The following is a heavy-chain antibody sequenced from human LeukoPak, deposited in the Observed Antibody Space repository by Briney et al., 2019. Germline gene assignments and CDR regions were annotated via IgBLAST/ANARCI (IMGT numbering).Heavy chain of an antibody. D-gene: IGHD3-10*01. V-gene: IGHV1-2*02. J-gene: IGHJ6*02. CDR2: INPNSGGT. Sequence: ASVKVSCKASGYTFTGYYMHWVRQAPGQRLEWMGWINPNSGGTNYAQKFQGRVTMTRDTSISTAYMELSRLRSDDTAVYYCARDFRGLRSMDVWGQGTTVTVSS. CDR1: GYTFTGYY. CDR3: ARDFRGLRSMDV.